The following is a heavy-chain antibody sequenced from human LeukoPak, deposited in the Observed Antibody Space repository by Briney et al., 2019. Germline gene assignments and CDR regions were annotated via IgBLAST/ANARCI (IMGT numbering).Heavy chain of an antibody. D-gene: IGHD3-10*01. V-gene: IGHV1-24*01. CDR1: GDTLTELS. J-gene: IGHJ4*01. CDR2: FDPKEGER. CDR3: TTREIVVEPAQTSMVRGVLWRSDF. Sequence: ASVKVSCKVSGDTLTELSMHWVRQAPGKGLEWMGGFDPKEGERVYAQNFQGRFTMTEDTSSGAAYMELNSLRSEDTAVYYCTTREIVVEPAQTSMVRGVLWRSDFWGHGTLVTVSS.